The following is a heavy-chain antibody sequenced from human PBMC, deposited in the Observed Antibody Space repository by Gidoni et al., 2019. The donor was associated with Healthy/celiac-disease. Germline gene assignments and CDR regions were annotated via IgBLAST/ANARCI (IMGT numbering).Heavy chain of an antibody. V-gene: IGHV4-59*01. CDR3: ASSSPSYSYGMDV. J-gene: IGHJ6*02. Sequence: QVQLQESAPGLVKPSETLSLTGTASGGPISSCYWSWIRQPPGKGLAWIGYSYYSVSTNYNPSLKSRVTISVDTSKDQFSLKLGSMTAADAAVYYCASSSPSYSYGMDVWGQGTTVTVSS. CDR1: GGPISSCY. CDR2: SYYSVST.